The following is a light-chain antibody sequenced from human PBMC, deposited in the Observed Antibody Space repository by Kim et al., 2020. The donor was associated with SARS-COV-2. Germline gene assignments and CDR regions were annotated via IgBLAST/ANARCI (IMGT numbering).Light chain of an antibody. Sequence: SYELTQPPSVSVSPGQTVTTTCSGEKLGDKFASWYQQKPAQSPVLLIFRDDMRPSVIPERFSGSNSGNTATLTISGPQAMDEADYYCQAWDSSTVVFAGG. J-gene: IGLJ2*01. CDR3: QAWDSSTVV. CDR2: RDD. V-gene: IGLV3-1*01. CDR1: KLGDKF.